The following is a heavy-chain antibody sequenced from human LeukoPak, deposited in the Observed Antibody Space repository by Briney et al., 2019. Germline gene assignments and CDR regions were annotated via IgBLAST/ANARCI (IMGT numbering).Heavy chain of an antibody. CDR1: GGYMSTYY. V-gene: IGHV4-59*01. Sequence: SETLSLTCTVSGGYMSTYYWGWVRQPPGKGLEWSGYISYSGSTTYHPSLNSRVTISLDTSKNQFSLMVTSVTAADTAVYFCARAFSAWPHAFDIWGRGTMVTVSS. CDR2: ISYSGST. D-gene: IGHD6-19*01. CDR3: ARAFSAWPHAFDI. J-gene: IGHJ3*02.